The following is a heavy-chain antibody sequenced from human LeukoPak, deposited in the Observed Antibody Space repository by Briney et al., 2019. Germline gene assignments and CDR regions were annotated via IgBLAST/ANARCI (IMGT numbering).Heavy chain of an antibody. CDR1: EFTFNYYD. Sequence: GGSLRLSCAASEFTFNYYDMNWVRQAPGKGLEWVGFIRSKAYGGTTEYAASVKGRFTISRDDSKSIAYLQMSSLKTEDTAVYYCTRDGESGSYLGYFDYWGQGTLVTVSS. CDR3: TRDGESGSYLGYFDY. J-gene: IGHJ4*02. D-gene: IGHD1-26*01. CDR2: IRSKAYGGTT. V-gene: IGHV3-49*04.